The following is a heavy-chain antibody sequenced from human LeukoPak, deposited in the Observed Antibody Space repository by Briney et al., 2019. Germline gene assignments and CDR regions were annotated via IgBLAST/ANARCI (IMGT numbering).Heavy chain of an antibody. D-gene: IGHD1-26*01. Sequence: SETLSLTCTVSGGSISSSSYYWGWIRQPPGKGLEWIASIYYSGITNYNPSLKSRVTISVDTSKNQFSLKLSSVTAADTAVYYCARGGSGSYPIDYWGQGTLVTVSS. J-gene: IGHJ4*02. CDR3: ARGGSGSYPIDY. CDR1: GGSISSSSYY. V-gene: IGHV4-39*07. CDR2: IYYSGIT.